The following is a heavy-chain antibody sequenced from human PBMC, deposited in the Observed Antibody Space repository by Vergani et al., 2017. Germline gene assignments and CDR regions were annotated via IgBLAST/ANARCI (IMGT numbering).Heavy chain of an antibody. V-gene: IGHV1-69-2*01. D-gene: IGHD4-17*01. CDR2: VDPEDGET. J-gene: IGHJ6*02. CDR3: ATPRTVTTGGMEG. Sequence: EVQLVQSGAEVKKPGATMKISCKVSGYTFTDHYMPWVKQAPGKGLEWMGLVDPEDGETIYAEKLKGRVTIPADTSTDTAHLELTSLRSEDTAVYYCATPRTVTTGGMEGWGQGTTVIVSS. CDR1: GYTFTDHY.